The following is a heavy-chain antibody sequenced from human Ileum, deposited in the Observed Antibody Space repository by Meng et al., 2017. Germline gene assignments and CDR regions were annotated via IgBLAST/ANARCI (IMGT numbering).Heavy chain of an antibody. CDR1: GFIDTTNY. J-gene: IGHJ4*02. Sequence: VQMVGSGGGLVQAGGSLRLSCAGSGFIDTTNYMSWVRQTPGKGLEWVSVIYNGGNTYYADSVKGRFTISGDTSKNTMYLHMNSLRVEDTGVYYCARDGPARWGPDYWGQGILVTVSS. CDR2: IYNGGNT. D-gene: IGHD3-16*01. V-gene: IGHV3-53*01. CDR3: ARDGPARWGPDY.